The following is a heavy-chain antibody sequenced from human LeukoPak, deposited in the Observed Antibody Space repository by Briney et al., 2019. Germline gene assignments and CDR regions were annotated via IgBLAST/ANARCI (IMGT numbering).Heavy chain of an antibody. D-gene: IGHD4-17*01. CDR1: GYTFTSYA. Sequence: ASVKVSCKASGYTFTSYAMHWVRQAPGQRLEWMGWINAGNGNTKYSQEFQGRATITRDTSASTAYTELSSLRSKDMAGYYCARVGDYGDYEGAYYFDYWGQGTLVTVSS. V-gene: IGHV1-3*03. CDR2: INAGNGNT. CDR3: ARVGDYGDYEGAYYFDY. J-gene: IGHJ4*02.